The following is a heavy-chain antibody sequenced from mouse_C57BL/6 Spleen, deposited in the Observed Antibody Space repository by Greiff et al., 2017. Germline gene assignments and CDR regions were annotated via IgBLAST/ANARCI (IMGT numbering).Heavy chain of an antibody. V-gene: IGHV6-3*01. D-gene: IGHD2-1*01. J-gene: IGHJ4*01. CDR1: GFTFSNYW. Sequence: EVKVVESGGGLVQPGGSMKLSCVASGFTFSNYWMNWVRQSPEKGLEWVAQIRLKSDNYATHYAESVKGRFTISREDSKSSVYLQMNNLRAEDTGIYYCTTIYYGNEGYAMDYWGQGTSVTVSS. CDR2: IRLKSDNYAT. CDR3: TTIYYGNEGYAMDY.